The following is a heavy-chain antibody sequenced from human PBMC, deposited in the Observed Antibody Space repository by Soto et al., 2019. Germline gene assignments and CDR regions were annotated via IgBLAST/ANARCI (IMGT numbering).Heavy chain of an antibody. CDR3: VRGKGIFALRSPFDP. J-gene: IGHJ5*02. D-gene: IGHD3-3*01. Sequence: QVQLEESGGGVVQPGRSLRLSCAASEFDFSNFAMHWVRQAPGKGLEWMAVISYDGDTQYYADSAKGRFTISRDNSKNTLYLQMNSLTTEDTAVYYCVRGKGIFALRSPFDPWGQGTIVSVSS. CDR2: ISYDGDTQ. V-gene: IGHV3-30-3*01. CDR1: EFDFSNFA.